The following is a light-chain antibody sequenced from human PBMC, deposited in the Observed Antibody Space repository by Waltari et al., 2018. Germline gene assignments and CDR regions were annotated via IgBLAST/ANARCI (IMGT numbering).Light chain of an antibody. Sequence: QSALTQPASVSGSPGQSLTISCTGSSGDIGTYNLVSWYQQHPGNAPRLLIHDATKRPSGIFARFSGSKSGNTASLTFSGLEAEDEADYFCGSYAGGTSGVFGGGTQVTVL. J-gene: IGLJ3*02. CDR2: DAT. V-gene: IGLV2-23*01. CDR3: GSYAGGTSGV. CDR1: SGDIGTYNL.